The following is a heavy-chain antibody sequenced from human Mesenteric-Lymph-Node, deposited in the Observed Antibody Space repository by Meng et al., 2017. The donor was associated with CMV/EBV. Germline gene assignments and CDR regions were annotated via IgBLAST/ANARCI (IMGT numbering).Heavy chain of an antibody. Sequence: SETLSLTCAVSGGSISSSNWWSWVRQPPGEGLEWIGEIYHSGSTNYNPSLKSRVTISVDTSKNQFSLKLSSVTAADTAVYYCARLATGFGVVPRYYYGMDVWGQGTTVTVSS. CDR2: IYHSGST. CDR1: GGSISSSNW. D-gene: IGHD3-3*01. J-gene: IGHJ6*02. CDR3: ARLATGFGVVPRYYYGMDV. V-gene: IGHV4-4*02.